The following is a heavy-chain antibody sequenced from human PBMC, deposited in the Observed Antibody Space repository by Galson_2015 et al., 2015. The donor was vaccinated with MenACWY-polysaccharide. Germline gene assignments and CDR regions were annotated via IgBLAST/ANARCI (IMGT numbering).Heavy chain of an antibody. CDR3: ARTPGNSDDYYYDMDV. CDR1: GFTFSSCG. D-gene: IGHD4-23*01. CDR2: TWYDGSNK. Sequence: SLRLSCAASGFTFSSCGMHWVRQAPGKGLEWVALTWYDGSNKYYADSVKGRFTISRDNSKNTLFLQMNNLRAEDTAVYYCARTPGNSDDYYYDMDVCGKGTRSPSP. V-gene: IGHV3-33*01. J-gene: IGHJ6*03.